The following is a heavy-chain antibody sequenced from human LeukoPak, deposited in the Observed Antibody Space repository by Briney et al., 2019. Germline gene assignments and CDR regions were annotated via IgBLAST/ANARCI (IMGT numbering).Heavy chain of an antibody. CDR2: IYYSGST. CDR1: GGSISSSSYY. V-gene: IGHV4-39*07. J-gene: IGHJ4*02. Sequence: SETLSLTCTVSGGSISSSSYYWGWIRQPPGKGLEWIGSIYYSGSTYYNPSLKSRVTISVDTSKNQFSLKLSSVTAADTAVYYCARDTAAARVFDYWGQGTLVTVSS. CDR3: ARDTAAARVFDY. D-gene: IGHD6-13*01.